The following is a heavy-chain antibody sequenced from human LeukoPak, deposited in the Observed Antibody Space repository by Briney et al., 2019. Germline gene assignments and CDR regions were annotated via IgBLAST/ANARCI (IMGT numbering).Heavy chain of an antibody. CDR3: ASYGDYDAFDI. D-gene: IGHD4-17*01. CDR1: GGSVSSGSYY. V-gene: IGHV4-30-4*01. J-gene: IGHJ3*02. Sequence: SSETLSLTCTVSGGSVSSGSYYWSWIRQPPGKGLEWIGYIYYSGSTYYNPSLKSRVTISVDTSKNQFSLKLSSVTAADTAVYYCASYGDYDAFDIWGQGTMVTVSS. CDR2: IYYSGST.